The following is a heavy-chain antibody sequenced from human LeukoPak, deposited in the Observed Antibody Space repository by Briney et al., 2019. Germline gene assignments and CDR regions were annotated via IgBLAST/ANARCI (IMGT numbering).Heavy chain of an antibody. D-gene: IGHD2-15*01. CDR1: TFTFSKYA. Sequence: PGGSLRLSCAASTFTFSKYAMSWVRQAPGKGLEWVSAISDSGGRTKYADSVKGRFIISRDNSKNTLYLQMESLRAEDTALYSCARDGGISFFSYMGVWGIETTVTVS. CDR2: ISDSGGRT. CDR3: ARDGGISFFSYMGV. V-gene: IGHV3-23*01. J-gene: IGHJ6*03.